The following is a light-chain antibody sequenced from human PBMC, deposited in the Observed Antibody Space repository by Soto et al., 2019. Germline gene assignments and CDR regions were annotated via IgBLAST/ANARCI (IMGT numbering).Light chain of an antibody. CDR1: QSVLYSSNNKNY. V-gene: IGKV4-1*01. Sequence: DIVMTQSPDSLAVSLGERATINCKSSQSVLYSSNNKNYLAWYQQKPGQPPKLLIYCASTRESGVPDRFSGSGSGTDFTLTISSLQAEDAAVYYCQQYYGSSSTFGQGTKLAIK. J-gene: IGKJ2*01. CDR3: QQYYGSSST. CDR2: CAS.